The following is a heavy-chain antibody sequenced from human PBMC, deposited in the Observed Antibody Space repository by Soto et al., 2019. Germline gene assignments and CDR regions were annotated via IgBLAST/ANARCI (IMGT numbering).Heavy chain of an antibody. Sequence: QVQLQESGPGLVQPSGTLSLTCAVSGDSITGDNWWSWVRQPPGKGLEWIGEIHHSGATNYNPSLKSRVPISVDKSKNQFSLKLNSVPAADTAMFYCATQGFYRMGVWGRGTTVTVSS. CDR1: GDSITGDNW. J-gene: IGHJ6*02. CDR2: IHHSGAT. V-gene: IGHV4-4*02. CDR3: ATQGFYRMGV.